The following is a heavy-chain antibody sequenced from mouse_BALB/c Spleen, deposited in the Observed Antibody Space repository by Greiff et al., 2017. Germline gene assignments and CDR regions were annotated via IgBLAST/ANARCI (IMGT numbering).Heavy chain of an antibody. CDR1: GYAFTNYL. Sequence: QVQLQQSGAGLVRPGTSVKVSCKDSGYAFTNYLIEWVQQRPGQGLEWIGVINPGSGGTNYNEKLKGKATLTADKSSSTAYMQLSSLTSDDSAVYFCARSPIYGNFPYYDAMDYWGQGTSVTVSS. CDR3: ARSPIYGNFPYYDAMDY. J-gene: IGHJ4*01. CDR2: INPGSGGT. V-gene: IGHV1-54*03. D-gene: IGHD2-1*01.